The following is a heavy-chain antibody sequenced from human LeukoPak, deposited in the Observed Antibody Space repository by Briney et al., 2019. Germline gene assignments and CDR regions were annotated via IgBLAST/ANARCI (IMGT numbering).Heavy chain of an antibody. J-gene: IGHJ4*02. CDR2: ISSSSSTI. V-gene: IGHV3-48*01. Sequence: GGSLRLSCAASGFTFSSYSMNWVRQAPGKGLEWVSYISSSSSTIYYADSVKGRFTISGDNAKNSLYLQMNSLRVEDTAVYYCAKGRGFRVWDPWDNWGQGTLITVSS. D-gene: IGHD3-16*01. CDR1: GFTFSSYS. CDR3: AKGRGFRVWDPWDN.